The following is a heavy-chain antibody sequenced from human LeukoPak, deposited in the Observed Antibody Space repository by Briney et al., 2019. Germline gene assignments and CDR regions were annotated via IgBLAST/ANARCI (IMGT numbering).Heavy chain of an antibody. D-gene: IGHD3-10*01. CDR2: ISGSGGST. CDR3: AKAYYGSGSYYNPLFDY. CDR1: GFTFSSYA. J-gene: IGHJ4*02. V-gene: IGHV3-23*01. Sequence: PGGSLRLSCAASGFTFSSYAMSWVRQAPGKVLEWVSAISGSGGSTYYADSVKGRFTISRDNSKNTLYLQMNSLRAEDTAVYYCAKAYYGSGSYYNPLFDYWGQGTLVTVSS.